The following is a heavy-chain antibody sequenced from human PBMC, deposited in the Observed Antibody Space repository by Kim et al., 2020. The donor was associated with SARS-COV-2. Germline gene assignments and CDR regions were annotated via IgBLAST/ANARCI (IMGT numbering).Heavy chain of an antibody. V-gene: IGHV1-69*13. CDR2: LIPIFGTA. D-gene: IGHD2-2*01. CDR1: GGTFSSYA. J-gene: IGHJ5*02. CDR3: ASVVVPPSQGGWFDP. Sequence: SVKVSCKASGGTFSSYAISWVRQAPGQGLEWMGGLIPIFGTANYAQKFQGRVTITADESTSTAYMELSSLRSEDTAVYYCASVVVPPSQGGWFDPWGQGTLVTVSS.